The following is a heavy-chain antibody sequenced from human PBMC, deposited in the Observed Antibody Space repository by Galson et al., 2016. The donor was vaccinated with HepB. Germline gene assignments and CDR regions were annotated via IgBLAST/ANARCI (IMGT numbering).Heavy chain of an antibody. CDR1: GFTFNNHA. CDR2: ISPSGDNT. D-gene: IGHD7-27*01. Sequence: SLRLSCAASGFTFNNHAMNWVRQAPGKGLEWASPISPSGDNTYYADSVKGRFTISSDISKNTLYLQMNSLRADDTALYYCARRRINWVFFDYWGQGTLVTFSS. CDR3: ARRRINWVFFDY. J-gene: IGHJ4*02. V-gene: IGHV3-23*01.